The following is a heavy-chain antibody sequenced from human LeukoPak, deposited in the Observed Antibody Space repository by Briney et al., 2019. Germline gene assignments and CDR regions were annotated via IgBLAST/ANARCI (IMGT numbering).Heavy chain of an antibody. Sequence: GGSLRLSCAASGFTFSYYAMSWVRQAPGKGLEWVSTISGSGGSTYYADSVKGRFTISRDNSKNTLYLQMNSLRAEDTAVYYCAKDWGSGSYQPDAFDIWGQGTMVTVSS. D-gene: IGHD1-26*01. V-gene: IGHV3-23*01. CDR2: ISGSGGST. CDR1: GFTFSYYA. J-gene: IGHJ3*02. CDR3: AKDWGSGSYQPDAFDI.